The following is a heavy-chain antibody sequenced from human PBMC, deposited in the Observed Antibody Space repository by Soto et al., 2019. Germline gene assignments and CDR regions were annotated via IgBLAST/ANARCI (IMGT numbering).Heavy chain of an antibody. J-gene: IGHJ4*02. CDR2: INAGNGNT. Sequence: ASVKVSCKASGYTFTSYAVHWVRQAPGQRLELMGWINAGNGNTKYSQKFQGRVTITRDTSASTAYMELSSLRSEDTAVYYCARGLLGVITTAPDYWGQGTLVTV. V-gene: IGHV1-3*01. CDR1: GYTFTSYA. CDR3: ARGLLGVITTAPDY. D-gene: IGHD3-22*01.